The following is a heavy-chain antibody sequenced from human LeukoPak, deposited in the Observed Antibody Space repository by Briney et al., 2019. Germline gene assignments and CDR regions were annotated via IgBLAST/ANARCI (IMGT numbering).Heavy chain of an antibody. V-gene: IGHV1-69*05. D-gene: IGHD3-10*01. J-gene: IGHJ4*02. CDR2: IIPIFGTA. CDR1: GGTFSSYA. Sequence: ASVKVSWKASGGTFSSYAISWVRQAPGQGLEWMGGIIPIFGTANYAQKFQGRVTITTDESTSTAYMELSSLRSEDTAVYYCATPYYYGSGTPCWGQGTLVTVSS. CDR3: ATPYYYGSGTPC.